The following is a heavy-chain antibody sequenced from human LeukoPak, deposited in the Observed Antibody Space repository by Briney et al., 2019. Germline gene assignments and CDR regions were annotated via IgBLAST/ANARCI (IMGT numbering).Heavy chain of an antibody. D-gene: IGHD4-17*01. CDR3: ARDVGDYGDYFDY. J-gene: IGHJ4*02. V-gene: IGHV3-7*01. Sequence: GGSLRLSCAASGFTFSSYWMSWVRQAPGKELEWVANIKQDGSEKYYVDSVKGRFTISRDNAKNSLYLQMNSLRAEDTAVYYCARDVGDYGDYFDYWGQGTLVTVSS. CDR2: IKQDGSEK. CDR1: GFTFSSYW.